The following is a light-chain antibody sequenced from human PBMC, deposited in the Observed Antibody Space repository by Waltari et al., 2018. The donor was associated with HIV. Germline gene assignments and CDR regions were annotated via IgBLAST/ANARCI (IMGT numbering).Light chain of an antibody. Sequence: SYELTQPSSVSVSPGQTARITCSGYALTKYYARWYQQKPGQAPVLVIYKNTERPSGIPGRFSGSRSGTTVTLTISGAQVGDEADYYCFSAADDNLRVFGGGTKLTVL. CDR1: ALTKYY. CDR2: KNT. CDR3: FSAADDNLRV. V-gene: IGLV3-27*01. J-gene: IGLJ3*02.